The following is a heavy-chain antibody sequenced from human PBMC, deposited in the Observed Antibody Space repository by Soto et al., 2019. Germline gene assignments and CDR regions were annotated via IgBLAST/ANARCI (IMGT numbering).Heavy chain of an antibody. Sequence: QVQLVQSGAEVKKPGSSVKVSCRTSGGNFKNYGFSWVRQAPGQGLEWMGGLIPMFGVANYGQIFQGRLTITADESTSTAYMELSSLKSEDTAVYYCAEEVGGTGLHFWGQGTLVTVSS. CDR1: GGNFKNYG. CDR3: AEEVGGTGLHF. J-gene: IGHJ4*02. V-gene: IGHV1-69*12. D-gene: IGHD3-9*01. CDR2: LIPMFGVA.